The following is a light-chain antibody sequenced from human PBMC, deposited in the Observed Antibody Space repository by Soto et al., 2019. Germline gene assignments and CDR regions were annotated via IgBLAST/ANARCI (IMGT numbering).Light chain of an antibody. V-gene: IGKV1-39*01. Sequence: DIQVTQSPSSLSASVGDRFTITCRASQSISSYLNWYQQKPGKAPKLLIYAASSLQSGVPSRFSGSGSGTDFTLTISCLQSDDFATYYCQQSYSTTWTFGQGTKVDIK. J-gene: IGKJ1*01. CDR1: QSISSY. CDR2: AAS. CDR3: QQSYSTTWT.